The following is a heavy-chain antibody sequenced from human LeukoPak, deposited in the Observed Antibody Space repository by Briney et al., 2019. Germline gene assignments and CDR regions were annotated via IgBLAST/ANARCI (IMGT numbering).Heavy chain of an antibody. J-gene: IGHJ4*02. CDR1: GFTFSSYW. V-gene: IGHV3-7*01. D-gene: IGHD3-16*01. CDR3: VRVGGVDY. CDR2: IKQDGSEK. Sequence: GGSLRLSCAASGFTFSSYWMSWVRQAPGKGLEWVANIKQDGSEKYYVGSVKGRFTISRDNAKNSLYPLMNSLRAEDTAVYYCVRVGGVDYWGQGTLVTVSS.